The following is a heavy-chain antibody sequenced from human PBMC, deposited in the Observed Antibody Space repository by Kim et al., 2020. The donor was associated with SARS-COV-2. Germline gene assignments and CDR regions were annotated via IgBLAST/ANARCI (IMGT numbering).Heavy chain of an antibody. CDR3: ARGWFGELLPNTDFDY. Sequence: SVKVRFTISRDNSKNPLYLQMNSLRAEDTAVYYCARGWFGELLPNTDFDYWGQGTLVTVSS. V-gene: IGHV3-30*07. J-gene: IGHJ4*02. D-gene: IGHD3-10*01.